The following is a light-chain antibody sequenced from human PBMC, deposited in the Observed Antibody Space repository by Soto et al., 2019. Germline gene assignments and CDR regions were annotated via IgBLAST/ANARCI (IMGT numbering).Light chain of an antibody. CDR2: EAN. J-gene: IGLJ2*01. CDR1: SSDVGSHNL. CDR3: CSYVGTSTI. V-gene: IGLV2-23*01. Sequence: QSALTQPASVSGSPGQSITISCTGSSSDVGSHNLVSWYQHYPGKAPKLMIFEANKRPSGVSNRFSGSKSGNTASLTVSGLQADDEADYYCCSYVGTSTIFGGGTQLTVL.